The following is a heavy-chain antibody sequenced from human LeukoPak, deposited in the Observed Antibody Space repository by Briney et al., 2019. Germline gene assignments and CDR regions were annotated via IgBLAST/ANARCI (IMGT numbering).Heavy chain of an antibody. CDR3: ARAKGIAAAGTMYYFDY. V-gene: IGHV3-30*02. J-gene: IGHJ4*02. CDR2: IRYDGSNK. D-gene: IGHD6-13*01. Sequence: GGSLRLSCAASGFTFSSYGMHWVRQAPGKGLEWVAFIRYDGSNKYYADSVKGRFTISRDNSKNTLYLQMNSLRAEDTAVYYCARAKGIAAAGTMYYFDYWGQGTLVTVSS. CDR1: GFTFSSYG.